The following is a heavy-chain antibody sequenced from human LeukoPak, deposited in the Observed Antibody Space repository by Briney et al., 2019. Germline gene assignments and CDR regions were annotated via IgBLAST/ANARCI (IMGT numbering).Heavy chain of an antibody. CDR3: ARGAEAETSPLDF. V-gene: IGHV1-2*02. CDR1: GYIFSDYC. D-gene: IGHD6-13*01. CDR2: INPKSGAA. Sequence: GASVKVSCKASGYIFSDYCMHWVRQAPGQGLEWLGWINPKSGAADYAQQFRGRVTMTRGTSINTDYMEMKRVTSDDTAVYYCARGAEAETSPLDFWGQGTLVIVS. J-gene: IGHJ4*02.